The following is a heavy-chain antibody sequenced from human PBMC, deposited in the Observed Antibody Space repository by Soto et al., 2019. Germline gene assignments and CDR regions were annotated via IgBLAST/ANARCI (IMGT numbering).Heavy chain of an antibody. CDR3: ARGQLPAATTYFDF. J-gene: IGHJ4*02. V-gene: IGHV3-33*01. CDR2: IWFDGSNK. D-gene: IGHD2-15*01. CDR1: GFTFSSYA. Sequence: GGSLRLSCAASGFTFSSYAIHWVRQAPGKGLEWVAIIWFDGSNKYYADSVKGRFSISRDNSKNPLFLQMDSLRAEDTAVYYCARGQLPAATTYFDFWGQGTLVTVSS.